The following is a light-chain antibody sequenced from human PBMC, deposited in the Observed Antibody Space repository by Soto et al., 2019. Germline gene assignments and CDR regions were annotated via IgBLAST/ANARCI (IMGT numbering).Light chain of an antibody. J-gene: IGKJ1*01. CDR3: QPLNSYPRT. CDR1: QGISSY. V-gene: IGKV1-9*01. CDR2: AAY. Sequence: DIQLTQSPSFLSASVGDRVTITRRASQGISSYLAWYQQKPGKAPKLLIYAAYTLQSGVTSRFSGSGSGTEFTLTISSLQPEDFATYYCQPLNSYPRTVGPGTKVDIK.